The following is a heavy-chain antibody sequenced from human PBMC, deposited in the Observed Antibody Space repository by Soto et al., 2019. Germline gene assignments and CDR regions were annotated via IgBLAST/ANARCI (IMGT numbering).Heavy chain of an antibody. CDR2: IYASGST. J-gene: IGHJ5*02. V-gene: IGHV4-4*07. CDR3: ARSAIPRGGWFRP. D-gene: IGHD2-21*01. Sequence: SETLSLTCNVSDDSLSTYYWSWIRQPAGKGLEWIGRIYASGSTNYNPSLKGRVSMSVDTSKKQFSLRMISVTAADTAMYYCARSAIPRGGWFRPWGQGVLVTV. CDR1: DDSLSTYY.